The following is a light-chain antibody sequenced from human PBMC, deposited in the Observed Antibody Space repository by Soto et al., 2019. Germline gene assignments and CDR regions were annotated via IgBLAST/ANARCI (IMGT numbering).Light chain of an antibody. CDR2: WAS. J-gene: IGKJ1*01. CDR1: HGVLYSSNNKKY. Sequence: DILVTQSPYSLAVYLGEWATIDCKSSHGVLYSSNNKKYLAWYQQKRGKPPKLLIYWASTRESGVPERCSGSGSGTDCTLTISSLQAEDVEVYYCQQYYSNLWTCGQGTKVDIK. CDR3: QQYYSNLWT. V-gene: IGKV4-1*01.